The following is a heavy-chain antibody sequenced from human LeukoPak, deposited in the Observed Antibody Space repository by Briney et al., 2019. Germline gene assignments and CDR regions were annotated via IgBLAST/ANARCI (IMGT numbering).Heavy chain of an antibody. CDR3: ARAALRITVATAITSAVY. CDR1: GYTFTSYA. CDR2: INTNTGNP. Sequence: GASVKVSCKASGYTFTSYAMNWVRQAPGQGLEWMGRINTNTGNPTYAQGFTGRFVFSLDTSVSTAYLQISSLKAEDTAVYYCARAALRITVATAITSAVYWGQGTLVTVSS. V-gene: IGHV7-4-1*02. J-gene: IGHJ4*02. D-gene: IGHD5-12*01.